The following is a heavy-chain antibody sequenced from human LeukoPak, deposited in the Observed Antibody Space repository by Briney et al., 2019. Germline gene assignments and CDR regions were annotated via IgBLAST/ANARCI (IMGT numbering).Heavy chain of an antibody. V-gene: IGHV3-49*03. CDR2: ISGGTT. CDR3: SRGSGWLSVY. D-gene: IGHD6-19*01. Sequence: GGSLRLSCTASGFTFGDYLMSWFRQAPGKGLEWIGFISGGTTEYAASVKGRFTIPRDDSTSIAYLQMNSLTTEDTAVYYCSRGSGWLSVYWGQGTLVTVSS. CDR1: GFTFGDYL. J-gene: IGHJ4*02.